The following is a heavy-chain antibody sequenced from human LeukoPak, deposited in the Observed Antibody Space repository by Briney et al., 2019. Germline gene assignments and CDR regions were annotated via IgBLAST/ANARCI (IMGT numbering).Heavy chain of an antibody. Sequence: SETLSLTCTVSGGSISSYYWSWIRQPPGKGLEWIGYIYYSGSTNYNPSLKSRVTISVDTSKNQFSLKLSSVTAADTAGYYCAGGTTTHTPPLRSGATIEENTSKNKSSLRRGSVPAADTAVYYWARTFVVFAIHFDYGGRGPRAPVPS. CDR2: IYYSGST. CDR1: GGSISSYY. CDR3: AGGTTTHTPPLRSGATIEENTSKNKSSLRRGSVPAADTAVYYWARTFVVFAIHFDY. J-gene: IGHJ4*02. V-gene: IGHV4-59*01. D-gene: IGHD3-10*01.